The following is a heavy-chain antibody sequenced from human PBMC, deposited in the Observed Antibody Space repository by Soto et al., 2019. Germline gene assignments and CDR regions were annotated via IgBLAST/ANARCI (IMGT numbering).Heavy chain of an antibody. D-gene: IGHD4-17*01. V-gene: IGHV3-23*01. J-gene: IGHJ4*02. Sequence: EVQLLESGGGLVHPGGSLRLSCEASGFSFSSFAMSWVRQAPGKGLEWVSGIGGSGGSTYHADSVKGRFTISRDNSKNTLYLQMNSLRVEDTAVYSCARAEDDYLDHDHFDFWGQGTLVTVSS. CDR1: GFSFSSFA. CDR2: IGGSGGST. CDR3: ARAEDDYLDHDHFDF.